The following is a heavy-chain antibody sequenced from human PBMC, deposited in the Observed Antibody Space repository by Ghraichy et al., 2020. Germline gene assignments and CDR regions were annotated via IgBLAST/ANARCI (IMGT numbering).Heavy chain of an antibody. CDR1: GFSLSTSGVG. V-gene: IGHV2-5*02. D-gene: IGHD3-22*01. CDR2: IYWDDDK. CDR3: ARYYYDSSGYYGYYFDY. J-gene: IGHJ4*02. Sequence: SGPTLGKPTQTLTLTCTFSGFSLSTSGVGVGWIRQPPGKALEWLALIYWDDDKRYSPSLKSRLTITKDTSKNQVVLTMTNMDPVDTATYYCARYYYDSSGYYGYYFDYWGQGTLVTVSS.